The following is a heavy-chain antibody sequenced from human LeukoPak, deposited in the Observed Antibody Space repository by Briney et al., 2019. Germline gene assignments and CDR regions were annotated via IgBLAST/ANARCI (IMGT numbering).Heavy chain of an antibody. CDR3: AKDRRVAGTRARAAAGYFDY. CDR2: ISYDGSNK. Sequence: GGSLRLSCAASGFTFSSYGMHWVRQAPGEGLEWVAVISYDGSNKYYADSVKGRFTISRDNSKNTLYLQMNSLRAEDTAVYHCAKDRRVAGTRARAAAGYFDYWGQGTLVTVSS. J-gene: IGHJ4*02. V-gene: IGHV3-30*18. CDR1: GFTFSSYG. D-gene: IGHD6-13*01.